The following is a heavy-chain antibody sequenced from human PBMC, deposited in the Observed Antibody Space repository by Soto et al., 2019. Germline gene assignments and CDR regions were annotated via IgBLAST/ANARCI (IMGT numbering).Heavy chain of an antibody. CDR1: GGSISSGDYY. J-gene: IGHJ6*02. CDR3: ATEVDDYGDYGDGMDV. D-gene: IGHD4-17*01. CDR2: IYYSGST. Sequence: QVQLQESGPGLVKPSQTLSLTCTVSGGSISSGDYYWSWIRQPPGKGLEWIGYIYYSGSTYYNPVHSSRVIISVDTSKTPVALKLSSVTDADTAVYYCATEVDDYGDYGDGMDVCAQATTVTVSS. V-gene: IGHV4-30-4*01.